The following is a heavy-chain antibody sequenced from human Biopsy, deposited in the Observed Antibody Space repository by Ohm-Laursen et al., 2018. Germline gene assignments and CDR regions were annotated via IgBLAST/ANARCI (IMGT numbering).Heavy chain of an antibody. CDR2: IYSGDRP. CDR3: ARNKPGSSSGSDFDY. CDR1: GFIFSRND. J-gene: IGHJ4*02. D-gene: IGHD6-6*01. V-gene: IGHV3-53*01. Sequence: GSLRLSCSASGFIFSRNDMSWVRQAPGMGLEWVSVIYSGDRPYYRESVRGRFTISRDNSKNTLYLQMNSLRADDTAVYYCARNKPGSSSGSDFDYWGQGTLVTVSS.